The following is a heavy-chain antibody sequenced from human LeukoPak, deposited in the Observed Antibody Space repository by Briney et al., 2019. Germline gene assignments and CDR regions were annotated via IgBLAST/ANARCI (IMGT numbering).Heavy chain of an antibody. Sequence: GGSLRLSCAGSGFSFSSYAMSWVRQAPGKGLEWVSGIRGSGADTYYADSVKGRFTISRDNSRNTLYLQMNSLRAEDTAVYYCAKYFTFYGDSRGYYFDYWGQGTLVTVSS. CDR2: IRGSGADT. J-gene: IGHJ4*02. CDR3: AKYFTFYGDSRGYYFDY. D-gene: IGHD4-17*01. V-gene: IGHV3-23*01. CDR1: GFSFSSYA.